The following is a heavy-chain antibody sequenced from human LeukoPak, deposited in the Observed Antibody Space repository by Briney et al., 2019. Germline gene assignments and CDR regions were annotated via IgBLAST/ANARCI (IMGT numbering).Heavy chain of an antibody. CDR3: AREGVYDSSGYNDAFDI. CDR2: IIPIFGTA. Sequence: GASVKVSCKASGGTFSSYAISWVRQAPGQGLEWMGGIIPIFGTANYAQKFQGRVTITADESTSTAYMELSSLRSEDTAVYYCAREGVYDSSGYNDAFDIWGQGTMVTVSS. D-gene: IGHD3-22*01. CDR1: GGTFSSYA. J-gene: IGHJ3*02. V-gene: IGHV1-69*13.